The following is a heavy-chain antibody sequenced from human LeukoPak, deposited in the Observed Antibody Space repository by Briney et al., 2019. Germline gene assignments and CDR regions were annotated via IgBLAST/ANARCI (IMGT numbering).Heavy chain of an antibody. CDR2: INPNSGGT. D-gene: IGHD2-2*03. CDR3: ARGVAMDIVVVPAAPSFDY. J-gene: IGHJ4*02. Sequence: ASVKVSCKASGYTFTGYYMHWVRQAPGQGLEWMGWINPNSGGTNYAQKFQGRVTMTRDTSISTAYMELSRLRSDDTAVYYCARGVAMDIVVVPAAPSFDYWGQGTLVTVSS. CDR1: GYTFTGYY. V-gene: IGHV1-2*02.